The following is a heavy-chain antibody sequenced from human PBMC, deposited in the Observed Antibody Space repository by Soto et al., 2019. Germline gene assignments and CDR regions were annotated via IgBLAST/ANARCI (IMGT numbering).Heavy chain of an antibody. J-gene: IGHJ4*02. CDR1: GYTFTSYY. CDR3: ASNPYGDYFFNY. D-gene: IGHD4-17*01. Sequence: QVQLVQSGAEVKKPGASVKVSCKASGYTFTSYYMHWVRQAPGQGLEWMGIINPSGGSTSHAQKFQGRVTMTRDTSTSTVYMELSSLRSEDTAVYYCASNPYGDYFFNYWGQGTLVTVSS. CDR2: INPSGGST. V-gene: IGHV1-46*03.